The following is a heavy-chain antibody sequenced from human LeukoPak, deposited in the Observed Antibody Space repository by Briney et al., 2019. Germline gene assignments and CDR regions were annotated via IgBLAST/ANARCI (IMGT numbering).Heavy chain of an antibody. CDR3: ARGRPPHDYGTLFDY. V-gene: IGHV4-34*01. CDR1: GGSFSVYH. D-gene: IGHD4-17*01. Sequence: SETLSLTCAVYGGSFSVYHWSWIRQPPGRGLEWIGEINHSGSTNYNPSLKSRVTISVDTSKNQFSLKLSSVTAADTAVYYCARGRPPHDYGTLFDYWGQGTLVTVSS. J-gene: IGHJ4*02. CDR2: INHSGST.